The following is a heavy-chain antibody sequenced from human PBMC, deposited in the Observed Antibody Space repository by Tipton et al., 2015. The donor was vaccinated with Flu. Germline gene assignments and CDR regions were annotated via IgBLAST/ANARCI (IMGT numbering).Heavy chain of an antibody. V-gene: IGHV1-2*02. Sequence: QVQLVQSGAEIKKPGASVKVSCKASGYIFTDYCIHWVRQAPGQGLEWMGWINPKSGDTNYAQSFQGRVTMTRDTSITTAYVELSGLRSDDTAIYFCTRDSVDTSLAYYFDYWGQGTLVTVSS. J-gene: IGHJ4*02. CDR1: GYIFTDYC. CDR2: INPKSGDT. D-gene: IGHD5-18*01. CDR3: TRDSVDTSLAYYFDY.